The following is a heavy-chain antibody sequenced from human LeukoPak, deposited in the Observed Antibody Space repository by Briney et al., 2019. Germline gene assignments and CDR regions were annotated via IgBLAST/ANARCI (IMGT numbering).Heavy chain of an antibody. CDR2: ITPNSGGT. J-gene: IGHJ4*02. V-gene: IGHV1-2*02. CDR3: ARDRVSSRNADYFDF. D-gene: IGHD2-2*01. Sequence: ASVKVSRKASGYSFIAYYLHWVRQAPGQGPEWMGWITPNSGGTNNAQKFQDRVTMTRDTSISTAYMELSRLRSDDTAVYYCARDRVSSRNADYFDFWGQGTLVSVSS. CDR1: GYSFIAYY.